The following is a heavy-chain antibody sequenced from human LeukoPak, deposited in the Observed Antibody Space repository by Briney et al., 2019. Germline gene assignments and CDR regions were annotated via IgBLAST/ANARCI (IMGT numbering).Heavy chain of an antibody. D-gene: IGHD4-17*01. CDR3: ARGVHGDYRWYFDL. CDR1: GGSISSYY. Sequence: SETLSLTCTVSGGSISSYYWSWIRQPPGKGLEWIGYIYYIGGTNYNPSLKSRVTISVDTSKNQFSLKLSSVTAADTAVYYCARGVHGDYRWYFDLWGRGTLVTVSS. V-gene: IGHV4-59*01. J-gene: IGHJ2*01. CDR2: IYYIGGT.